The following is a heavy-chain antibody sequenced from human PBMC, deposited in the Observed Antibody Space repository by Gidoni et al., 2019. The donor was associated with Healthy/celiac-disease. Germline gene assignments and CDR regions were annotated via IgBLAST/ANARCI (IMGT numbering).Heavy chain of an antibody. J-gene: IGHJ6*02. CDR1: GGTFSSYA. CDR3: ARVPRLDYYDSSGYYYTPYYGMDV. Sequence: QVQLVQSGAEVKKPGSSVKVSCKASGGTFSSYAISWVRQAPGQGLEWMGMIIPIRGIAHYAKKCQGRVTMTADKSTSTAYMELSSLRSEDTAVYYCARVPRLDYYDSSGYYYTPYYGMDVWGQGTTVTVS. CDR2: IIPIRGIA. V-gene: IGHV1-69*09. D-gene: IGHD3-22*01.